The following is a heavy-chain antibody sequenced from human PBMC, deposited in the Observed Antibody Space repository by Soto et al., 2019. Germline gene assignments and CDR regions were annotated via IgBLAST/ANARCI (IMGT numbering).Heavy chain of an antibody. V-gene: IGHV1-69*01. CDR2: IIPIFGTA. D-gene: IGHD1-26*01. CDR3: ARDGGRHSGGIDY. Sequence: QVQLVQSGNEVKKSGSSVKVSCKASGGTFSSYSINWVRQAPGPGLEWMGEIIPIFGTANYGQKFQGRVTITADESTSTAYMELSSLRSEDTAVYFCARDGGRHSGGIDYWGQGTLVTVSS. J-gene: IGHJ4*02. CDR1: GGTFSSYS.